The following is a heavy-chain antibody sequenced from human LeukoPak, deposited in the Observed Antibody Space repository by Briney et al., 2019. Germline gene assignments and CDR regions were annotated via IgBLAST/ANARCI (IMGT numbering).Heavy chain of an antibody. D-gene: IGHD5-24*01. CDR1: GFTLSSYA. CDR3: ARPGEMATIIRSRYFDL. CDR2: ISYDGSNK. V-gene: IGHV3-30*04. J-gene: IGHJ2*01. Sequence: GGSLRLSCAASGFTLSSYAMHWVRQAPGKGLEWVAVISYDGSNKYYADSVKGRFTISRDNSKNTLYLQMNSLRAEDTAVYYCARPGEMATIIRSRYFDLWGRGTLVTVSS.